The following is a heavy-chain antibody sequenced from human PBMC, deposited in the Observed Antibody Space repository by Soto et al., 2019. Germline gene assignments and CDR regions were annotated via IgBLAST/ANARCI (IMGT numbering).Heavy chain of an antibody. CDR3: ARKLRLAGGMDV. D-gene: IGHD5-12*01. V-gene: IGHV1-18*04. Sequence: XSVKVSCNAAGYSFTSYGIIWVRQAPGQGLEWVGWISAYNGNTNYAQKLQGRVTMTTDTSTSTAYMELRSLRSDDTAVYYCARKLRLAGGMDVWGQGTTVTV. J-gene: IGHJ6*02. CDR2: ISAYNGNT. CDR1: GYSFTSYG.